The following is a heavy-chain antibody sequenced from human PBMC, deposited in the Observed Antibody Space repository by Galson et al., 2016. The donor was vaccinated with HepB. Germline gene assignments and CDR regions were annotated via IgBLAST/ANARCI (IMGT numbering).Heavy chain of an antibody. CDR3: ARDLVVNYYDTKFYYGMDV. Sequence: SLRLSCAASGFTFSSYAMHWVRQAPGKGLEWVAVISYDGSNKYYADSVKGRFTISRDISKNTLYLQMNSLRAEDTAVYYCARDLVVNYYDTKFYYGMDVWGQGTTVSVSS. CDR1: GFTFSSYA. CDR2: ISYDGSNK. V-gene: IGHV3-30-3*01. D-gene: IGHD3-22*01. J-gene: IGHJ6*02.